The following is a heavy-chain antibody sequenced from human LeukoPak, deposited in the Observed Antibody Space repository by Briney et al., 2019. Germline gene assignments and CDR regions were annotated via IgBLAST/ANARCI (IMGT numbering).Heavy chain of an antibody. CDR1: GGSISSSSYY. J-gene: IGHJ4*02. CDR2: IYYSGSS. CDR3: ARHGSAARYYFDY. V-gene: IGHV4-39*01. Sequence: SETLSLTCTVSGGSISSSSYYWGWLPQPPGKGLEWIGSIYYSGSSYYNPSLKRRVTISVNTSKNQFSLKLSSVAAADTAVYYCARHGSAARYYFDYWGQGTLVTVSS.